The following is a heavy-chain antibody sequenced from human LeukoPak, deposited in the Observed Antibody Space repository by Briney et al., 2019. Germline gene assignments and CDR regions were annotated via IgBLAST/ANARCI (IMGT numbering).Heavy chain of an antibody. D-gene: IGHD3-16*01. CDR2: IFPGDSDT. J-gene: IGHJ3*02. Sequence: GESLRISCKVSGYSFADYWIAWVRQIPGQGLEWMGIIFPGDSDTRYSPSFRRRVTMSADKSTNTAFLQWSSLTASDTAIIYCARPYRNYVDDAFDIWGPGTLVTVSS. CDR1: GYSFADYW. CDR3: ARPYRNYVDDAFDI. V-gene: IGHV5-51*01.